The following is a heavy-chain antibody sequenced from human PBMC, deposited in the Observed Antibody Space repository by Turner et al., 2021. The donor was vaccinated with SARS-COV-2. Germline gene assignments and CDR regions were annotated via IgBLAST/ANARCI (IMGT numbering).Heavy chain of an antibody. CDR1: GDSVSSNSAA. CDR2: TYYRCKWYN. CDR3: AREHWVDVWGSYRSTAYFDH. D-gene: IGHD3-16*02. J-gene: IGHJ4*02. Sequence: QVQLQQSGPGLVKHSQTLSLTCAISGDSVSSNSAAWNWIRQSPSRGLEWLGRTYYRCKWYNDYAVSVKSRITINADTSKNQFSLQLNSVTPEDTAVYYCAREHWVDVWGSYRSTAYFDHWGQGTLVTVSS. V-gene: IGHV6-1*01.